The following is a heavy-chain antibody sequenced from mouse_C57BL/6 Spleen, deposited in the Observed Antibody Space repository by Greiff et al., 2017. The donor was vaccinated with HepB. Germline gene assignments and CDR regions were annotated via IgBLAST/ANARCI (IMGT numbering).Heavy chain of an antibody. CDR2: IDPSDSYT. CDR1: GYTFTSYW. Sequence: QVQLQQPGAELVKPGASVKLSCKASGYTFTSYWMQWVKQRPGQGLEWIGEIDPSDSYTNYNQKFKGKATLTVDTSSSTAYMQLSSLTSEDSAVYYCARRGGYDYDLDYWGQGTTLTVSS. CDR3: ARRGGYDYDLDY. V-gene: IGHV1-50*01. D-gene: IGHD2-4*01. J-gene: IGHJ2*01.